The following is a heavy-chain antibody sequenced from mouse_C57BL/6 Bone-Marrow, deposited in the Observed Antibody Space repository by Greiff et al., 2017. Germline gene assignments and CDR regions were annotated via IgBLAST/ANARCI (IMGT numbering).Heavy chain of an antibody. CDR2: IRNKANGYTT. CDR1: GFTFTDYY. CDR3: ARYRSYWYFDV. J-gene: IGHJ1*03. V-gene: IGHV7-3*01. Sequence: EVMLVESGGGLVQPGGSLSLSCAASGFTFTDYYMSWVRQPPGKALEWLGFIRNKANGYTTEYSASVKGRFTISRDNSQSILYLQMNALRAEDSVTCYCARYRSYWYFDVWGTGTTVTVSS.